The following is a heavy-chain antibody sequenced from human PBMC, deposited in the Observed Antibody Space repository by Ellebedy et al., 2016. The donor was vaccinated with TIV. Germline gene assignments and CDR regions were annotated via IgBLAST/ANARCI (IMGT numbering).Heavy chain of an antibody. Sequence: PGGSLRLSCVASGFTFDDFHMHWVRQAPGKGLEWVSVITGDGGRTYYADSVTGRFTISRDNKKNSLYLQMNNLRTADTAFYFCVKDTEGVFGDPFGSWGQGTLVTVSS. CDR2: ITGDGGRT. V-gene: IGHV3-43*01. D-gene: IGHD4-17*01. J-gene: IGHJ5*01. CDR1: GFTFDDFH. CDR3: VKDTEGVFGDPFGS.